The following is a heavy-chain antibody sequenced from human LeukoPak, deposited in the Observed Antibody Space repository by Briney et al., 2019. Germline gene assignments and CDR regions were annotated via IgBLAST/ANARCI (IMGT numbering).Heavy chain of an antibody. CDR3: ARAIRGYSYVLGY. CDR2: ISGSGGST. CDR1: GFTFSSYA. D-gene: IGHD5-18*01. Sequence: GGSLRLSCAASGFTFSSYAMSWVRQAPGKGLEWVSAISGSGGSTYYADSVKGRFTISRDNSKNTLYLQMNSLRAEDTAVYYCARAIRGYSYVLGYWGQGTLVTVSS. J-gene: IGHJ4*02. V-gene: IGHV3-23*01.